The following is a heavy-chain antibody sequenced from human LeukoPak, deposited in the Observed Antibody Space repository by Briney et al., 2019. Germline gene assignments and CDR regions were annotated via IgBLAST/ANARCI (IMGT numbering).Heavy chain of an antibody. D-gene: IGHD1-26*01. CDR1: GFTFNTYA. CDR2: ITSNGDTT. V-gene: IGHV3-64*01. CDR3: TRGESGSYHL. J-gene: IGHJ4*02. Sequence: GGSLRLSCSASGFTFNTYAMHWVRQAPGKGLEYVSAITSNGDTTYYANSVKGRFTISRDNSKNTLYLQMGSLRTEDMAVYYCTRGESGSYHLWGQGTLVTVSS.